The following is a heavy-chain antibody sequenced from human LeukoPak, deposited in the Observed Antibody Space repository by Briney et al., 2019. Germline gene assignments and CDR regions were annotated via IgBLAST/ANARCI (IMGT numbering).Heavy chain of an antibody. CDR2: IYYSGST. J-gene: IGHJ5*02. D-gene: IGHD2-15*01. V-gene: IGHV4-59*01. CDR1: GGXXSSXY. Sequence: PXXTLSLTCTVSGGXXSSXYWSWIRQPPGKGXEWIGYIYYSGSTNYNPSLKSRVTISVDTSKNQFSLKPSSVTAADTAVYYCARELRRTCSGGSRHGPNWIDPWGQGTLVTVSS. CDR3: ARELRRTCSGGSRHGPNWIDP.